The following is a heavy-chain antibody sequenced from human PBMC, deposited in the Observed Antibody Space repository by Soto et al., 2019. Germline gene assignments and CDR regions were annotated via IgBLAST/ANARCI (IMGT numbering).Heavy chain of an antibody. CDR2: INPSGGST. Sequence: QVQLVQSGAEVKKPGASVKVSCKASGYTFTSYYMHWVRQAPGQGLEWMGIINPSGGSTSYAQKFQGRVTMTRATSTSTVYMELSSLRSEDTAVYYCARDRAYGGNSGGYFDYWGQGTLVTVSS. J-gene: IGHJ4*02. D-gene: IGHD2-21*02. CDR1: GYTFTSYY. CDR3: ARDRAYGGNSGGYFDY. V-gene: IGHV1-46*01.